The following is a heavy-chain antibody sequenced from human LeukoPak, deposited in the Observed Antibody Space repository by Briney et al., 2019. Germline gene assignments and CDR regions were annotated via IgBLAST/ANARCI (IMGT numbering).Heavy chain of an antibody. V-gene: IGHV4-59*01. CDR3: AKDSNYDLWSGYLFDY. D-gene: IGHD3-3*01. Sequence: PSETLSLTCTGSGGSISSYYWIWIRQPPGNGLEGCVYIYYSGSTNYNPSLKSRVTIPVDTSKNQFSLKLSSVTAEDMALYYCAKDSNYDLWSGYLFDYWGQGTLVTVSS. CDR1: GGSISSYY. J-gene: IGHJ4*02. CDR2: IYYSGST.